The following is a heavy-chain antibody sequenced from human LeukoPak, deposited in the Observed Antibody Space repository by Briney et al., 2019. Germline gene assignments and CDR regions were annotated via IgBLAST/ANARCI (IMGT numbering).Heavy chain of an antibody. Sequence: PSETLSLTCSVSGGSINNYGGAWIRHPPGRGLEWLGFIYYTGTTLHNPSFKSRVTLSVDTSKNQFSLKLSSVTAADTAIYYCARYNSSNRDFTALDFWGQGILVTVSS. CDR2: IYYTGTT. CDR1: GGSINNYG. CDR3: ARYNSSNRDFTALDF. J-gene: IGHJ4*02. V-gene: IGHV4-59*01. D-gene: IGHD3-10*01.